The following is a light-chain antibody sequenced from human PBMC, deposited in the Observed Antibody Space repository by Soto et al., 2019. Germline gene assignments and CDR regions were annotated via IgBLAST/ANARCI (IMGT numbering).Light chain of an antibody. CDR3: QEYTTNSRT. CDR2: KTS. Sequence: IQMTQSPSTLSASVGDTVTITCRASESIYSWLAWYKQIPGKAPQLLMYKTSTLEGGVPSRFSGSGSGSKYTLTISSLQPDDFATYYCQEYTTNSRTFGQGTRVENK. V-gene: IGKV1-5*03. CDR1: ESIYSW. J-gene: IGKJ1*01.